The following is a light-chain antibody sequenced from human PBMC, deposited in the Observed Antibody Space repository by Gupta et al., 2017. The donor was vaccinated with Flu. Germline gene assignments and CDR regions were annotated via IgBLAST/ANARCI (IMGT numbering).Light chain of an antibody. CDR2: DAS. Sequence: EIVLTQSPATLSLSVGERATPSCRASQSVSSSYLAWYQQKPGLAPRLLIYDASSRATGTPDRFSGSGSGTDFTLTISRLEPEDFAVYYCQQYGSSPYTFGQGTKLEIK. CDR3: QQYGSSPYT. CDR1: QSVSSSY. V-gene: IGKV3D-20*01. J-gene: IGKJ2*01.